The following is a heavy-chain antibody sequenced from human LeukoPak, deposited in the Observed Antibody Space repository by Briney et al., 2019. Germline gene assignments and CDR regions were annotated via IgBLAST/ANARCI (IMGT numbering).Heavy chain of an antibody. D-gene: IGHD6-13*01. CDR1: GFTFSSYA. V-gene: IGHV3-23*01. Sequence: GGSLRLSCAASGFTFSSYAMSWVRQAPGKGLEWASGISGSGTSTYYADSVKGRFTISRDNSKNTLYLQMNSLRAEDTAVYYCAKVHLGGYSSSYYDLSYFDYWGQGTLVTVSS. CDR2: ISGSGTST. J-gene: IGHJ4*02. CDR3: AKVHLGGYSSSYYDLSYFDY.